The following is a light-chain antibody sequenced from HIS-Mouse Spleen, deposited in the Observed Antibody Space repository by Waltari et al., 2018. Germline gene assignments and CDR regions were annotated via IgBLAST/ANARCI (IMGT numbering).Light chain of an antibody. CDR2: EDS. Sequence: SYELTQPPSVSVSPGQTARITCSGDALPKKYAYWYQQKSGQAPVLVIYEDSKRPSGIAERFSGSSSETMATLTISGAQVEDEADYYCYSTDSSGNHRVFGGGTKLTVL. CDR3: YSTDSSGNHRV. J-gene: IGLJ2*01. V-gene: IGLV3-10*01. CDR1: ALPKKY.